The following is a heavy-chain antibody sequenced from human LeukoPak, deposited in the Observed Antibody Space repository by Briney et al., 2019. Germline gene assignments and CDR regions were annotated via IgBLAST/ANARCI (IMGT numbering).Heavy chain of an antibody. CDR1: VCTFSSYA. CDR2: ISYDGSNK. J-gene: IGHJ4*02. V-gene: IGHV3-30-3*01. Sequence: QTGESLRLSWAASVCTFSSYAMHWVRKAPCKGLEWVVVISYDGSNKYYADSVKGRFTISRDNSKNTLYLQMNSLRAEDTAVYYCARDPGGEGYFDYWGQGNPGHRLL. CDR3: ARDPGGEGYFDY. D-gene: IGHD3-10*01.